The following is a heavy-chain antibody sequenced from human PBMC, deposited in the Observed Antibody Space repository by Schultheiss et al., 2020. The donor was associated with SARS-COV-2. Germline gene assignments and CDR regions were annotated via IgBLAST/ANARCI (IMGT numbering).Heavy chain of an antibody. V-gene: IGHV4-34*01. CDR2: INHSGST. J-gene: IGHJ6*02. CDR1: GGSFSGYY. Sequence: SETLSLTCAVYGGSFSGYYWSWIRQPPGKGLEWIGEINHSGSTNYNPSLKSRLTISVDTSKNQFSLKLSSLTAADTAVYYCARLHYHYGMDVWGQGTTVTVSS. CDR3: ARLHYHYGMDV.